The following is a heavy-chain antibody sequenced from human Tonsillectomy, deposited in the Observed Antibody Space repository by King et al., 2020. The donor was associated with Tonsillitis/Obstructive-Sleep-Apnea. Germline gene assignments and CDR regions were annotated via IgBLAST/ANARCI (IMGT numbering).Heavy chain of an antibody. D-gene: IGHD6-6*01. CDR3: ARHELKAARSHYFDY. J-gene: IGHJ4*02. Sequence: QLQESGPGLVKPSETLSLTCTVSGGSISSYYWSWIRQPPGKGLEWIGYIYHSGSTNYNPSLKSRVTISVDTSKNQFSLKLSSVTAADTAVYYCARHELKAARSHYFDYWGQGTLVTVSS. CDR1: GGSISSYY. CDR2: IYHSGST. V-gene: IGHV4-59*08.